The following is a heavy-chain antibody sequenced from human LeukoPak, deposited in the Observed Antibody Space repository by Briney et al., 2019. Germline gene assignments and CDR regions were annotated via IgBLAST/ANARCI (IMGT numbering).Heavy chain of an antibody. CDR2: IHYSGST. V-gene: IGHV4-39*07. J-gene: IGHJ5*02. D-gene: IGHD3-10*01. CDR3: AVTHGSGSYYPAENWFDP. CDR1: GGSISSSSYY. Sequence: SETLSLTCTVSGGSISSSSYYWGWIRQPPGKGLEWIGSIHYSGSTNYNPSLKSRVTISVDTSKNQFSLKLSSVTAADTAVYYCAVTHGSGSYYPAENWFDPWGQGTLVTVSS.